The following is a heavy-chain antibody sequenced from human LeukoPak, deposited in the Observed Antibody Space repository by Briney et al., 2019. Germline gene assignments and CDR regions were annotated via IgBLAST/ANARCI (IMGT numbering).Heavy chain of an antibody. J-gene: IGHJ5*02. D-gene: IGHD6-6*01. CDR1: GGPFSGYY. Sequence: WETLSLTCAVSGGPFSGYYWGWIRQPPGKGLEWIGEINQGGSTNYNPSLKSRVAISADTTKNPFSLKLSCVTAAYTAVYYCARHGLRIADPGRWLDLWRERTLLTLPT. CDR2: INQGGST. CDR3: ARHGLRIADPGRWLDL. V-gene: IGHV4-34*01.